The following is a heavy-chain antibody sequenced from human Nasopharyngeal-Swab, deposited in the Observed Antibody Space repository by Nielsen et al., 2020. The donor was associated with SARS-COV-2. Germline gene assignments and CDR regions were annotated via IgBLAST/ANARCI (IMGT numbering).Heavy chain of an antibody. CDR3: ARDSDYVWGSYRLGGY. D-gene: IGHD3-16*02. J-gene: IGHJ4*02. CDR1: GYTFTSYA. Sequence: ASVKVSCKASGYTFTSYAMNWVRQDPGQGLEWMGWINTNTGNPTYAQGFTGRFVFSLDTSVSTAYLQISSLKAEDTAVYYCARDSDYVWGSYRLGGYWGQGTLVTVSS. V-gene: IGHV7-4-1*02. CDR2: INTNTGNP.